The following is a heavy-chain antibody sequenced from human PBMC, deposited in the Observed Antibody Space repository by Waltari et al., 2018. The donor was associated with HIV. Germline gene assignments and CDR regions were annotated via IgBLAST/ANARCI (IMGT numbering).Heavy chain of an antibody. Sequence: QVQLVQSGAAVKKPGASVKVSCKASGYTFTGYYMHWVRQAPGQGLEWMGWINPNSGGTNYAQKFQGRVTMTRDTSISTAYMELSRLRSDDTAVYYCATALYSSSSAGSIDYWGQGTLVTVSS. D-gene: IGHD6-6*01. CDR3: ATALYSSSSAGSIDY. V-gene: IGHV1-2*02. CDR1: GYTFTGYY. J-gene: IGHJ4*02. CDR2: INPNSGGT.